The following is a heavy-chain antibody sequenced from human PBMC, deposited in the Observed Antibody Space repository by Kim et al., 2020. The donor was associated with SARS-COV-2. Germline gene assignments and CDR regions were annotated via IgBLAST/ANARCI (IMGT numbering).Heavy chain of an antibody. CDR2: IYYSGST. V-gene: IGHV4-39*07. Sequence: SETLSLTCTVSGGSISSSSYYWGWIRQPPGKGLEWIGSIYYSGSTYYNTSLKSRVTISVDTSKNQFSLKLSSVTAADTAVYYCARDRPKRITMIVRGEDAFDIWGQGTMVTVSS. J-gene: IGHJ3*02. CDR3: ARDRPKRITMIVRGEDAFDI. CDR1: GGSISSSSYY. D-gene: IGHD3-22*01.